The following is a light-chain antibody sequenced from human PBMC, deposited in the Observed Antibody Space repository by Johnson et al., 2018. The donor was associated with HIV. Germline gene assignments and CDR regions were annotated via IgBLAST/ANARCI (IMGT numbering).Light chain of an antibody. CDR1: TSNIGSNS. V-gene: IGLV1-51*01. CDR2: DRN. CDR3: GTWDSSLSGYA. J-gene: IGLJ1*01. Sequence: QSVLTQPPSVSAAPGQKVTISCSGNTSNIGSNSVSWYQHLPGIAPKLLVYDRNKRPSGIPDRFSGSKSGTSATRGITGLLTGDEADYYCGTWDSSLSGYAFGTGTKFTVL.